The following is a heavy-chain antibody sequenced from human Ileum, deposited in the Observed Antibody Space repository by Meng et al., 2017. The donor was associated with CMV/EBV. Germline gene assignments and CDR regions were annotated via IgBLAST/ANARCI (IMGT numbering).Heavy chain of an antibody. CDR2: IYFNGIS. CDR1: GAPISRRSHS. D-gene: IGHD1-26*01. CDR3: ARDLTNKWFDY. V-gene: IGHV4-39*07. Sequence: LQRSGPRLVKPTWTLSLPRTAPGAPISRRSHSWAWLPQPPGNSLELIGSIYFNGISHYNPSLKSRVTISLHATQKQFSLRLTSVTAADSAVYFCARDLTNKWFDYWGQGTLVTVSS. J-gene: IGHJ4*02.